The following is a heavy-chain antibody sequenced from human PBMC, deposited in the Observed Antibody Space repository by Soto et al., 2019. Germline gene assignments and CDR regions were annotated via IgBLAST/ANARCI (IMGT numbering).Heavy chain of an antibody. CDR1: GYRFTSYW. CDR3: ASQEMATKNVDAFDI. D-gene: IGHD5-12*01. V-gene: IGHV5-51*01. J-gene: IGHJ3*02. Sequence: GESLKISCKGSGYRFTSYWIGWVRQMPGKGLEWMGIIYPGDSDTRYSPSLQGQVTISADKSISTAYLQWSSLKASDTAMYYCASQEMATKNVDAFDIWGQGTMVTVSS. CDR2: IYPGDSDT.